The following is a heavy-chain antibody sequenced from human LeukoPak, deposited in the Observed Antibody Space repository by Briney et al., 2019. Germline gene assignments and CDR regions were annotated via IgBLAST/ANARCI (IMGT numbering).Heavy chain of an antibody. D-gene: IGHD2-2*01. Sequence: PGGSLRLSCVASGFTFSGYAMSWVRQAPGKGLEWVSAISGSCCSTYYADSAKGRFTISRDKSKNTLYLQMNSLRAEDTAVYYCALDREYQLPRDDYWGQGTLVTVSS. CDR2: ISGSCCST. CDR3: ALDREYQLPRDDY. CDR1: GFTFSGYA. J-gene: IGHJ4*02. V-gene: IGHV3-23*01.